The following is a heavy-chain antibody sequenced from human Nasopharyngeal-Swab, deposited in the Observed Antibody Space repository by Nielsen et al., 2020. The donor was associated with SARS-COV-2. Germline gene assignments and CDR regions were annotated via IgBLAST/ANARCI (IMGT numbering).Heavy chain of an antibody. Sequence: GESLKISCVASGFSFRDYGMHWVRQTPGKGLEWVAVIWYDGIKKYYGDSVKGRFTISRDISMNTLYLQMNSLGVEDTAVYYCSRDSDTNSQYSPFDYWGQGTQVTVSS. CDR1: GFSFRDYG. CDR2: IWYDGIKK. CDR3: SRDSDTNSQYSPFDY. D-gene: IGHD2-15*01. V-gene: IGHV3-33*01. J-gene: IGHJ4*02.